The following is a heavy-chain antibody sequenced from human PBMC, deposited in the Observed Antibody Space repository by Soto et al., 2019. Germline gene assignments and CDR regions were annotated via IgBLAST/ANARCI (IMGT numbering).Heavy chain of an antibody. CDR2: ISGSGGST. V-gene: IGHV3-23*01. Sequence: GGSLRLSSAASGLTGSNYAMSWVRQATGKGLEWVSDISGSGGSTYYADSVKGRFTISRDNSKNTLYLQMNSLRAEDTAVYYCAKGPARNTIFGMAFDYWGQGTMVTVSS. CDR1: GLTGSNYA. J-gene: IGHJ4*02. CDR3: AKGPARNTIFGMAFDY. D-gene: IGHD3-3*01.